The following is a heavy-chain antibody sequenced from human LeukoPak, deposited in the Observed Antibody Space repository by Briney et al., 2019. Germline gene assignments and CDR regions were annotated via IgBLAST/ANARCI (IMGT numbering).Heavy chain of an antibody. CDR3: ARLSKQLTAGNPFDI. CDR2: IYYSGST. Sequence: PSQTLSPTCTVSGGSISSYYWSWIRQPPGNGLEWIGYIYYSGSTNYNPSLKSRVTISVDTSKNKFSLTLSSVTAADTAVYYCARLSKQLTAGNPFDIWGQGTVVTFSS. D-gene: IGHD6-13*01. J-gene: IGHJ3*02. V-gene: IGHV4-59*08. CDR1: GGSISSYY.